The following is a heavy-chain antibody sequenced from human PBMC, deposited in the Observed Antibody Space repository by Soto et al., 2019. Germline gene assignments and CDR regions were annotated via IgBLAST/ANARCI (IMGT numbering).Heavy chain of an antibody. CDR1: GYTFTSYS. Sequence: QVQLVQSGAEVKKPGASVKVSCKASGYTFTSYSFTWVRQAPGQGLEWMGWISAYNGNTDYAQKLQGRVTMTTDTSTSTAYMELRSLRSDDTAVYYCARYGAGHCSGGSCRFDYWGQGTLVTVSS. CDR2: ISAYNGNT. CDR3: ARYGAGHCSGGSCRFDY. D-gene: IGHD2-15*01. V-gene: IGHV1-18*01. J-gene: IGHJ4*02.